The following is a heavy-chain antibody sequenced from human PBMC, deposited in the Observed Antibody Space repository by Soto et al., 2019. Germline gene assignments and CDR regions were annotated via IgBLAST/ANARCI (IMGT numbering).Heavy chain of an antibody. Sequence: GGSLRLSCAASGFTFSSYGMHWVHQAPGKGLEWVAVISYDGSNKYYADSVKGRFTISRDNSKNTLYLQMNSLRAEDTAVYYCAKDGHDILTGRLYFDYWGQGTLVTVSS. V-gene: IGHV3-30*18. CDR1: GFTFSSYG. D-gene: IGHD3-9*01. CDR3: AKDGHDILTGRLYFDY. J-gene: IGHJ4*02. CDR2: ISYDGSNK.